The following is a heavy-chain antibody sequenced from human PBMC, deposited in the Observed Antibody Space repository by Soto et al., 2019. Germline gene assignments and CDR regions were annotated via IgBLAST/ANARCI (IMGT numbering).Heavy chain of an antibody. CDR3: AKDQPPATTVTNAIYYYGMDV. Sequence: PGGSLRLSCAASGFTFSSYAMSWVRQAPGKGLEWVSAISGSGGSTYYADSVKGRFTIPRDNSKNTLYLQMNSLRAEDTAVYYCAKDQPPATTVTNAIYYYGMDVWGQGTTVTVSS. V-gene: IGHV3-23*01. CDR2: ISGSGGST. CDR1: GFTFSSYA. J-gene: IGHJ6*02. D-gene: IGHD4-17*01.